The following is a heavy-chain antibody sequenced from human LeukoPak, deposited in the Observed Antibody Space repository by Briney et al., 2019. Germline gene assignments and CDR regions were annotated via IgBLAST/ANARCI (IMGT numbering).Heavy chain of an antibody. D-gene: IGHD3-10*01. CDR2: IYYSGST. CDR3: ARGFYYYGSGSYDY. Sequence: PSETLSLTCTVSGGSISSYYWSWIRQPPGKGLEWIGYIYYSGSTNYNPSLKSRVTISVDTSKNQFSLKLSSVTAADTAVYYCARGFYYYGSGSYDYWGQGTLVTVSS. V-gene: IGHV4-59*12. J-gene: IGHJ4*02. CDR1: GGSISSYY.